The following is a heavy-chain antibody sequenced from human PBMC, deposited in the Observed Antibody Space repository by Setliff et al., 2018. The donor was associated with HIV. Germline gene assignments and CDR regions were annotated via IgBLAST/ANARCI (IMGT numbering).Heavy chain of an antibody. D-gene: IGHD6-19*01. CDR1: GFTFSSYG. CDR3: AKDGGVAVAAFDY. V-gene: IGHV3-30*02. J-gene: IGHJ4*02. CDR2: IRYDGSND. Sequence: GGSLRLSCAASGFTFSSYGMHWVRQPPGKGLEWVAFIRYDGSNDYYADSVKDRFTVSRDNSKNALYLQMNSLRPEDTSVYYCAKDGGVAVAAFDYWGQGNLVTVSS.